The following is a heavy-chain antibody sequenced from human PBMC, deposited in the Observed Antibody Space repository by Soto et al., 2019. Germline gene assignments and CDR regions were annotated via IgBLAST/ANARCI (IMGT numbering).Heavy chain of an antibody. V-gene: IGHV3-33*01. D-gene: IGHD3-10*01. CDR1: GFTFSSYG. CDR3: ARESGSYHFDY. CDR2: IWYDGSNK. Sequence: QVQLVESGGGVVQPGRSLRLSWAASGFTFSSYGMHWVRQAPGKGLEWVAVIWYDGSNKNYADSVKGRFTISRDNSKNTLYLQMNSLRAEDTAVYYCARESGSYHFDYWGQGTLVTVSS. J-gene: IGHJ4*02.